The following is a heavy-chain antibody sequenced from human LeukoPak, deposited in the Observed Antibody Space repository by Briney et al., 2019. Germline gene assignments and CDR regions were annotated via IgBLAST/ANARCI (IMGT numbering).Heavy chain of an antibody. Sequence: PSETLSLTCTVSGGSLTNYYWSWIRQPPGKGLECIGYMYYSGSTNYNPSLKSRVTISVDTSKNQFSLKLSSVTAADTAVYYCARVVVAATPIERYYYYYYGMDVWGQGTTVTVSS. D-gene: IGHD2-15*01. V-gene: IGHV4-59*12. CDR3: ARVVVAATPIERYYYYYYGMDV. J-gene: IGHJ6*02. CDR2: MYYSGST. CDR1: GGSLTNYY.